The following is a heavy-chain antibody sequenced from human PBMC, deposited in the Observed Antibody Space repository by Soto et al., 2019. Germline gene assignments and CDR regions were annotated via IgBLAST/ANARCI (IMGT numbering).Heavy chain of an antibody. CDR2: IIPIFGTA. Sequence: SPLNLSCKASGGTFSSYAISWVRQAPGQGLEWMGGIIPIFGTANYAQKFQGRVTITADESTSTAYMELSSLRSEDTAVYYCASDITGTTLSYYYYGMDVWGKGTTVTVSS. D-gene: IGHD1-7*01. CDR3: ASDITGTTLSYYYYGMDV. J-gene: IGHJ6*04. CDR1: GGTFSSYA. V-gene: IGHV1-69*13.